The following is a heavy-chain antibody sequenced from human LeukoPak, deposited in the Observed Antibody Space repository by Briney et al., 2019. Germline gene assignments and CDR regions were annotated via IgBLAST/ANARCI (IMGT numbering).Heavy chain of an antibody. D-gene: IGHD1-26*01. V-gene: IGHV4-30-4*01. CDR3: ARLKVDANNYLDY. CDR1: GGSISSGDYY. CDR2: IYYSGSS. J-gene: IGHJ4*02. Sequence: SETLSLTCTVSGGSISSGDYYWSWIRQPPLKGLEWIGYIYYSGSSYFSPSLKSRVTISVDTSKNQFSLKLSSVTAADTALYYCARLKVDANNYLDYWGQGTLVTVSS.